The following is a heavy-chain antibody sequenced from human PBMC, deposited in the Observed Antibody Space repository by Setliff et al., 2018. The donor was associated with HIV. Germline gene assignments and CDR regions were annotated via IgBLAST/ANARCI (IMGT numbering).Heavy chain of an antibody. V-gene: IGHV4-34*01. D-gene: IGHD2-15*01. Sequence: ASETLSLTCAVYGGSFNGYYWSRIRQPPGKGLEWIGEINHSGSTNYNPSLKSRVTMSVDKSKNQFSLRLSSVTAADTAVYYCARARRAGSGPKYFQHWGQGTLVTVSS. J-gene: IGHJ1*01. CDR3: ARARRAGSGPKYFQH. CDR1: GGSFNGYY. CDR2: INHSGST.